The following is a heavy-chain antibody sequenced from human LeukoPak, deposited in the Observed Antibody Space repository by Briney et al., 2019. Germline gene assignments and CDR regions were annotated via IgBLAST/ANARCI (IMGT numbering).Heavy chain of an antibody. CDR2: ISYDGSNK. V-gene: IGHV3-30-3*01. CDR1: GFTFSSYA. Sequence: GRSLRLSCAASGFTFSSYAMHWVRQAPGKGLEWVAVISYDGSNKYYADSVKGRFTISRDNSKNTLYLQMNSLRAEDTAVYYCARARAARAPGGCWGQGTLVTVSS. CDR3: ARARAARAPGGC. J-gene: IGHJ4*02. D-gene: IGHD6-6*01.